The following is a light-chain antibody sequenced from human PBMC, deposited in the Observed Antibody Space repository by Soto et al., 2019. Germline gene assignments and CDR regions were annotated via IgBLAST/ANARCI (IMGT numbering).Light chain of an antibody. CDR2: DAS. CDR3: QQYGTSPRT. J-gene: IGKJ1*01. Sequence: ENALTQSPGTLSMSPGERVTLSCRASQDIRSHLAWYQQKPGQAPRLLIFDASSRATGIPDRFSGSGSGTDFTLSISRLEPEDFAVYYCQQYGTSPRTFGQGTRVEIK. CDR1: QDIRSH. V-gene: IGKV3-20*01.